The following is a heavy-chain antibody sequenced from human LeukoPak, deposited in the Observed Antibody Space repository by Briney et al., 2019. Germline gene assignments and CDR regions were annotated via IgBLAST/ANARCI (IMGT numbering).Heavy chain of an antibody. CDR1: GGSISSNYY. D-gene: IGHD3-9*01. Sequence: SETLSLTCTVAGGSISSNYYWGWIRQPPGKGLEWIVSFFYSGSTYYNPSLKSRVTISVDTSKNQFSLRLTSVTAADTAVYYCARARGRYIDFLDYWGQGTLITVSS. V-gene: IGHV4-39*02. J-gene: IGHJ4*02. CDR3: ARARGRYIDFLDY. CDR2: FFYSGST.